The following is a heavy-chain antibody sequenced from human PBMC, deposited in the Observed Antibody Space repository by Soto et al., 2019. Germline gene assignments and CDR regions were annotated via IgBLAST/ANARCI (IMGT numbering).Heavy chain of an antibody. CDR2: INSDGSYT. J-gene: IGHJ4*02. CDR3: ARTYYDILTGYSEDFDN. D-gene: IGHD3-9*01. Sequence: GGSLRLSCVVSGFTFNNYWMHWVRQAPGKGLVWVSRINSDGSYTTYADSVKGRFTISRDNAKNTLYLQMNSLRAEDTAVYYCARTYYDILTGYSEDFDNWGQGTLVTVSS. CDR1: GFTFNNYW. V-gene: IGHV3-74*01.